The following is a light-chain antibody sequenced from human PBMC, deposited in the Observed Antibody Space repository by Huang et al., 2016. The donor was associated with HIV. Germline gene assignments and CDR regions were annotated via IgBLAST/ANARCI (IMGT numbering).Light chain of an antibody. Sequence: IQMTQSPSSLSASVGDRVTITCRASQSIDGYLNWYQQKPGKAPKLLIPSASTLHTRVPPRFSGSGSGTDYTLSIDNLQPDDFATYFCQQSYSTLITFGQGSRLDTK. V-gene: IGKV1-39*01. CDR1: QSIDGY. CDR3: QQSYSTLIT. CDR2: SAS. J-gene: IGKJ5*01.